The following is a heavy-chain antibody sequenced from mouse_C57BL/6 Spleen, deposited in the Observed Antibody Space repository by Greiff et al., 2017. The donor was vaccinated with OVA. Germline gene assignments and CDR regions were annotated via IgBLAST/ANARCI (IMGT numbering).Heavy chain of an antibody. CDR1: GYAFSSYW. D-gene: IGHD3-2*02. CDR2: IYPGDGDT. Sequence: QVQLKQSGAELVKPGASVKISCKASGYAFSSYWMNWVKQRPGKGLEWIGQIYPGDGDTNYNGKFKGKATLTADKSSSTAYMQLSSLTSEDSAVYFCAKTGGSSGYVGDYWGQGTTLTVSS. CDR3: AKTGGSSGYVGDY. V-gene: IGHV1-80*01. J-gene: IGHJ2*01.